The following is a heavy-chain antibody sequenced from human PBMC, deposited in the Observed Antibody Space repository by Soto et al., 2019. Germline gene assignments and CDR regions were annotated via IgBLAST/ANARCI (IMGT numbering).Heavy chain of an antibody. D-gene: IGHD1-26*01. V-gene: IGHV4-31*03. J-gene: IGHJ4*01. CDR3: ARGVLH. Sequence: TLSLTCTVSGGSISSGTYYWGWIRQYPGKGLEWIGYMHYSGTAYYNPSLESRLAISVDTSKNQFSLRLSSVTAADTAVYYCARGVLHWGQGTLVTVSS. CDR2: MHYSGTA. CDR1: GGSISSGTYY.